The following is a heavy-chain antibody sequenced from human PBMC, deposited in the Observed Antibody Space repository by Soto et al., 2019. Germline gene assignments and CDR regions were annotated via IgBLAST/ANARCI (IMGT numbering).Heavy chain of an antibody. Sequence: ETLSLTCAVYGGSFSGYYWSWIRQPPGKGLEWIGEINHSGSTNYNPSLKSRVTISVDTSKNQFSLKLSSVTAADTAVYYCAREARNALSIFDSWGQGPLVTVPS. D-gene: IGHD4-4*01. CDR1: GGSFSGYY. CDR3: AREARNALSIFDS. V-gene: IGHV4-34*01. J-gene: IGHJ4*02. CDR2: INHSGST.